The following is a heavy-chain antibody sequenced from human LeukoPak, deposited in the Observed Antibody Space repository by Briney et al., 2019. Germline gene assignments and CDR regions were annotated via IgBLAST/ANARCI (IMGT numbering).Heavy chain of an antibody. Sequence: GSSVKVSCKASGGTFSSYAISWVRQAPGQGLEWMGRIIPIFGIANYAQKFQGRVTITADKSTSTAYMELSSLGSGDTAVYYCARGPSSPYMDVWGQGTTVTVSS. D-gene: IGHD6-19*01. CDR1: GGTFSSYA. J-gene: IGHJ6*02. V-gene: IGHV1-69*04. CDR3: ARGPSSPYMDV. CDR2: IIPIFGIA.